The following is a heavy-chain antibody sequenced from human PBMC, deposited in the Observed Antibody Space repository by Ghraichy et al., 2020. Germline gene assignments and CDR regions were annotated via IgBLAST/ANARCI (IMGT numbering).Heavy chain of an antibody. D-gene: IGHD3-9*01. CDR3: ARDPPNYDILTGYYITYFDY. CDR2: ISSSGSTI. CDR1: GFTFSDYY. Sequence: GESLNITCAASGFTFSDYYMSWIRQAPGKGLEWVSYISSSGSTIYYADSVKGRFTISRDNAKNSLYLQMNSLRAEDTAVYYCARDPPNYDILTGYYITYFDYWGQGTLVTVSS. J-gene: IGHJ4*02. V-gene: IGHV3-11*01.